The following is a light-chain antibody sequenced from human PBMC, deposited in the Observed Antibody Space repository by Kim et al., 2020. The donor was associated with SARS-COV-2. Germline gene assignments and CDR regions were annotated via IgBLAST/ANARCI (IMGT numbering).Light chain of an antibody. CDR3: QQRGSWPPWT. V-gene: IGKV3-11*01. CDR2: DAS. CDR1: QNVNNY. J-gene: IGKJ1*01. Sequence: EIVLTQSPATLSLSPGERATLSCRASQNVNNYLAWYQQKPGQAPRLVIHDASNRATGIPARFSGSGSGTDFTLTISSLEPEDFAVYYCQQRGSWPPWTFGQGTKVDIK.